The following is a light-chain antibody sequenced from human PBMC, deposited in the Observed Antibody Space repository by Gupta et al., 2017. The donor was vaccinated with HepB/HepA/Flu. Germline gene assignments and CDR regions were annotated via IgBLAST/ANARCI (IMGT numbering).Light chain of an antibody. CDR3: LQDYNYPWT. Sequence: AIQMTQSPSSLSASVGDRVTITCRASQGIRNDLGWYQQKPGKVPQLLIYAASHLQSGVPSRFSGSGSGTDFTLTISSLQPEDFATYYCLQDYNYPWTFGQGTKVEIK. CDR1: QGIRND. J-gene: IGKJ1*01. CDR2: AAS. V-gene: IGKV1-6*01.